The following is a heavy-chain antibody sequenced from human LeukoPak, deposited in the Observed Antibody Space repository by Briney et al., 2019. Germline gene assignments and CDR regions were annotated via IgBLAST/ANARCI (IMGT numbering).Heavy chain of an antibody. CDR3: ARATIFGVVIHDY. CDR2: INPNGGGT. J-gene: IGHJ4*02. CDR1: GYTFTGYY. V-gene: IGHV1-2*02. D-gene: IGHD3-3*01. Sequence: ASVKVSCKASGYTFTGYYMHWVRQAPGQGLEWMGWINPNGGGTNYAQKFQGRVTMTRDTSISTAYMELSRLRSDDTAVYYCARATIFGVVIHDYWGQGTLVTVSS.